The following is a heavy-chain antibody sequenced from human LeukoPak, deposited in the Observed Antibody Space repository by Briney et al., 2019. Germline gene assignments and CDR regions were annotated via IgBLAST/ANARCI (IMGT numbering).Heavy chain of an antibody. V-gene: IGHV3-7*03. J-gene: IGHJ4*02. Sequence: PEGSLGLSCEASGFPFSSYAMIWVRQAPGKGLEWVANIKQDGSEKFYVDSVKGRFTISRDNAKNSLYLQMNSLRAEDTALYYCAKDITAEAGSGGIDYWGQGTLVTVSS. CDR3: AKDITAEAGSGGIDY. CDR1: GFPFSSYA. CDR2: IKQDGSEK. D-gene: IGHD6-19*01.